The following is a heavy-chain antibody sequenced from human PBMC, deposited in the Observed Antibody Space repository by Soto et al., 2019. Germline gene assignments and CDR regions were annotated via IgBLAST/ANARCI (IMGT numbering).Heavy chain of an antibody. CDR3: ARHLTYCSAGSCYSDFPYYGMDV. Sequence: SETLSLTCTVSGGSISSGDYYWSWIRQSPGKGLEWIGYIYYSGSTNYNPSLKSRVTISVDTSKNQFSLKLSSVTAADTAVYYCARHLTYCSAGSCYSDFPYYGMDVWGQGTTVTVSS. J-gene: IGHJ6*02. D-gene: IGHD2-15*01. V-gene: IGHV4-61*08. CDR1: GGSISSGDYY. CDR2: IYYSGST.